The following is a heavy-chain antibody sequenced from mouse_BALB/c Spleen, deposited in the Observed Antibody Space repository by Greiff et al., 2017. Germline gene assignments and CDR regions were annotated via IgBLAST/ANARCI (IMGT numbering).Heavy chain of an antibody. V-gene: IGHV5-12-2*01. CDR3: ARHAYGNYDV. CDR1: GFTFSSYT. Sequence: EVQVVESGGGLVQPGGSLKLSCAASGFTFSSYTMSWVRQTPEKRLEWVAYISNGGGSTYYPDTVKGRFTISRDNAKNTLYLQMSSLKSEDTAMYYCARHAYGNYDVWGAGTTVTVSS. CDR2: ISNGGGST. D-gene: IGHD2-1*01. J-gene: IGHJ1*01.